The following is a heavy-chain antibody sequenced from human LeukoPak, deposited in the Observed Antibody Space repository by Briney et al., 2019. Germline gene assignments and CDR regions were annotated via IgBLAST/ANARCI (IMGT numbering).Heavy chain of an antibody. Sequence: SETLSLTCTVSGDSISSYYWSWIRQPPGKGLEWIGYIYYSGSTNYNPSLKSRVTISVDTSKNQFSLKLSSVTAADTAVYYCARETSQKGAHYMDVWGKGTTVTISS. V-gene: IGHV4-59*01. D-gene: IGHD3-16*01. CDR3: ARETSQKGAHYMDV. J-gene: IGHJ6*03. CDR1: GDSISSYY. CDR2: IYYSGST.